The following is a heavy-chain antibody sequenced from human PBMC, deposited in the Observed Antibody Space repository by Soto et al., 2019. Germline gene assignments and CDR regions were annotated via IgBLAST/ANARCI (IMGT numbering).Heavy chain of an antibody. Sequence: QGQLVXXXPXXXXXGASVKVSCKTSGYTFSRYGISWVRQAPGQGLEWMGWISGYNGDTNYAQKVQGRVTMTIDTSTYTAYMELRSLTSDDTAIYYCAKNGQPPYYYYGMDVW. D-gene: IGHD2-8*01. V-gene: IGHV1-18*01. CDR2: ISGYNGDT. CDR3: AKNGQPPYYYYGMDV. CDR1: GYTFSRYG. J-gene: IGHJ6*01.